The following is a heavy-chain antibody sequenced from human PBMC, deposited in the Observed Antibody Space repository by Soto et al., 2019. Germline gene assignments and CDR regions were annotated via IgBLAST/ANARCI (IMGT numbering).Heavy chain of an antibody. Sequence: EVQLVESGGGLVQPGGSLRLSCAASGFTFSSYWMSWVRQAPGKGLEWVANIKQDGSEKYYVDSVKGRFTISRDNAKNSRYLQMNSLRAEDTAVYYCARDGVVPAAAPDYWGQGTLVTVSS. J-gene: IGHJ4*02. CDR1: GFTFSSYW. CDR3: ARDGVVPAAAPDY. V-gene: IGHV3-7*01. CDR2: IKQDGSEK. D-gene: IGHD2-2*01.